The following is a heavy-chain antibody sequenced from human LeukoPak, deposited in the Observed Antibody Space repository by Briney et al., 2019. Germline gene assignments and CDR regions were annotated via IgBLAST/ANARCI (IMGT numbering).Heavy chain of an antibody. CDR2: IYYSGST. J-gene: IGHJ4*02. D-gene: IGHD3-22*01. V-gene: IGHV4-31*03. Sequence: SETLSLTCSVSGGSISSGGYWWTWIRQHPVKGLEWIGYIYYSGSTSYNPSLKSRVTISVDTSKNQFSLKPNSVTAADTAVYYCARDRHDSSGIHTLDYWGQGTLVTVSS. CDR1: GGSISSGGYW. CDR3: ARDRHDSSGIHTLDY.